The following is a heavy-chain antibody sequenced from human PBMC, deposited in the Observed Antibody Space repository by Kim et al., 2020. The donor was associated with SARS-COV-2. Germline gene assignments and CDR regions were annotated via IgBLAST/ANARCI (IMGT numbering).Heavy chain of an antibody. CDR2: VKSDGSST. CDR1: GFTFSSYW. Sequence: GGSLRLFCAASGFTFSSYWMHWVRQAPGKGLVWVSRVKSDGSSTTYADSVRGRFTISRDNAKNTLYLQMSSLRAEDTAVYYCAGATRTSNAFDIWGQGTMVTVSS. V-gene: IGHV3-74*01. J-gene: IGHJ3*02. CDR3: AGATRTSNAFDI.